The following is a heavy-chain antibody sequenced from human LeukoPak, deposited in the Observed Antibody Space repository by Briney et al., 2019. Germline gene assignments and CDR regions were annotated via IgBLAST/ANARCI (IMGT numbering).Heavy chain of an antibody. CDR1: GFTFDDYA. CDR3: ARESERSGWYDY. V-gene: IGHV3-43*02. CDR2: ISGDGGST. D-gene: IGHD6-19*01. J-gene: IGHJ4*02. Sequence: SGGSLRLSCAASGFTFDDYAMHWVRQAPGKGLEWVSLISGDGGSTYYADSVKGRFTISRDNSKNSLYLQMSSLRSEDTALYYCARESERSGWYDYWGQGTLVTVSS.